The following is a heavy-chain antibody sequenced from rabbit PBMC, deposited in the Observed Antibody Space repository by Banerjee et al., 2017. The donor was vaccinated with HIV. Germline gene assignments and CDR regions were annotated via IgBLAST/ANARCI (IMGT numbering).Heavy chain of an antibody. CDR3: RSDIDVTLGMKSGL. V-gene: IGHV1S45*01. Sequence: QEHMGEYGGDLAQPDGSLTLTCTASGFSFSSGYYICWVRQAPGKGLEWIACIDAGSSGSTYYASWAKGRFTISKTSSTFLTLQRPTISAPYPSTTLCRSDIDVTLGMKSGLGGPGTLVTVS. CDR1: GFSFSSGYY. D-gene: IGHD2-1*01. CDR2: IDAGSSGST. J-gene: IGHJ6*01.